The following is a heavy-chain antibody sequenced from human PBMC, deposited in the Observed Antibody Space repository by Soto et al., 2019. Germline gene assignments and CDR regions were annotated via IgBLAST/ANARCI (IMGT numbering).Heavy chain of an antibody. Sequence: SVKVSCKASGGTFSSYAISWVRQAPGQGLEWMGGITPNSGGTYYAQKFQGWVTMTRDTSLSTAYMELSRLRSDDTAVYYCARAPRITMIVREIFDFGGQGTQVTVSS. V-gene: IGHV1-2*04. D-gene: IGHD3-22*01. J-gene: IGHJ4*02. CDR1: GGTFSSYA. CDR2: ITPNSGGT. CDR3: ARAPRITMIVREIFDF.